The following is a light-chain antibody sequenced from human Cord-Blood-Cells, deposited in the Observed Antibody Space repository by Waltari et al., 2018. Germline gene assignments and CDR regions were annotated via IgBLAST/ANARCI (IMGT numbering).Light chain of an antibody. CDR2: QDS. Sequence: SYELTQPPSVSVSPGQTASITCSGDKLGDKYACWYQQKQGQSPVLVIYQDSKRPSGIPERFSGSNSGNTATLTISGTQAMDEADYYCQAWDSSTVVFGGGTKLTVI. J-gene: IGLJ2*01. CDR1: KLGDKY. CDR3: QAWDSSTVV. V-gene: IGLV3-1*01.